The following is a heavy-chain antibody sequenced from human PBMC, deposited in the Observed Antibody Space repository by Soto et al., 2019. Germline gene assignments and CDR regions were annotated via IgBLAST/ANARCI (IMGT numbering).Heavy chain of an antibody. V-gene: IGHV3-30*18. CDR1: GFTFSSYG. CDR2: ISYDGSNK. J-gene: IGHJ6*02. CDR3: AKGVESTHPIVVVTAPADALLVGMDV. D-gene: IGHD2-21*02. Sequence: GGSLRLSCAASGFTFSSYGMHWVRQAPGKGLEWVAVISYDGSNKYYADSVKGRFTISRDNSKNTLYLQMNSLRAEDTAVYYCAKGVESTHPIVVVTAPADALLVGMDVWGQGTTVTVSS.